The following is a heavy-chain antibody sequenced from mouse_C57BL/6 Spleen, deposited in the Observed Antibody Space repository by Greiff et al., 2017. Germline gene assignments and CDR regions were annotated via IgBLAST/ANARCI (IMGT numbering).Heavy chain of an antibody. CDR2: IDPANGNT. CDR3: ASGSWYFDV. Sequence: VQLKQSVAELVRPGASVKLSCTASGYTFTNSYMHWVKQRPEQGLEWLGDIDPANGNTKYAPQFQGKATLTADTSANTADLQRSSLTSEDTAIYYWASGSWYFDVWGTGTTVTVSS. CDR1: GYTFTNSY. V-gene: IGHV14-3*01. J-gene: IGHJ1*03.